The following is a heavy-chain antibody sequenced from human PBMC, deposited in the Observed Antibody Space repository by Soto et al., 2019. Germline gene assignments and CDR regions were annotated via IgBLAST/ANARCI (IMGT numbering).Heavy chain of an antibody. Sequence: SGPTLVNPTQTLTLTCTFSGFSLSTDDVGVGWIRQPPGKALDWLAVIYWDDDKRYSPSLKSRLTITKDTSKNQVLLTMTNMDPVDTATYFCARSKYSVSSFDYWGPGALATVSS. CDR3: ARSKYSVSSFDY. CDR2: IYWDDDK. V-gene: IGHV2-5*02. J-gene: IGHJ4*02. CDR1: GFSLSTDDVG. D-gene: IGHD5-18*01.